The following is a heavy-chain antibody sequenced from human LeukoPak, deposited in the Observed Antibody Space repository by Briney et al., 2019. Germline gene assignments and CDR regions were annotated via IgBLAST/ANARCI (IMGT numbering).Heavy chain of an antibody. J-gene: IGHJ3*02. CDR1: GYSISSGYY. D-gene: IGHD4-23*01. CDR2: IYHSGST. V-gene: IGHV4-38-2*02. Sequence: SETLSLTCTVSGYSISSGYYWGWIRQPPGKGLEWIGSIYHSGSTYYNPSLKSRVTVSVDTSKNQFSLKVTSVTAADTAVYYCARHQRGNSDAFDIWGQGTMVTVSS. CDR3: ARHQRGNSDAFDI.